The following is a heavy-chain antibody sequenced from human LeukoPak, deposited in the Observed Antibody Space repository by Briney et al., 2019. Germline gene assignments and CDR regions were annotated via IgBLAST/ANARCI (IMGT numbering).Heavy chain of an antibody. J-gene: IGHJ5*02. V-gene: IGHV1-46*01. D-gene: IGHD3-10*01. CDR2: INHCYGST. CDR1: RYTFTSYF. CDR3: ARDNSGEDTAWWCDP. Sequence: SVKVSCQASRYTFTSYFMHWVRQPPAQEGEGMGIINHCYGSTSYAQKFQGRVTMTRDMSTSTDYMELSSLRSEDTAVYYCARDNSGEDTAWWCDPWGEGTLVTVSS.